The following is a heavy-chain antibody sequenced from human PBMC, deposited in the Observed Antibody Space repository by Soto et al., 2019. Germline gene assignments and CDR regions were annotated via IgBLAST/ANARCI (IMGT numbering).Heavy chain of an antibody. CDR1: GYSFTSYD. J-gene: IGHJ5*02. V-gene: IGHV1-8*02. CDR2: MNPNRGDI. Sequence: QVQLVQSGAEVKKPGASVKVSCRASGYSFTSYDINWVRQAPGQGLEWMGWMNPNRGDIGYAQKFQGRVTMTRNTSISTAYMELNSLTSEDTAVYYCVREKAVPGSNWFDPWGQGTLVIVSS. D-gene: IGHD4-17*01. CDR3: VREKAVPGSNWFDP.